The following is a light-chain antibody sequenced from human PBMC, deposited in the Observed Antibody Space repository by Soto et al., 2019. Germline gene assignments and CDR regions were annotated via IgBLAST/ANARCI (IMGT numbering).Light chain of an antibody. CDR3: QQYYSTPPRT. V-gene: IGKV4-1*01. CDR1: QSVLYSSNNKNY. Sequence: DIVMTQSPDSLAVSLGERATINCKSSQSVLYSSNNKNYLAWYQQKPGQPPKLLIYWASTRESGVPDLFSGSGSGTDFTLTISSLQAEDVAVYYCQQYYSTPPRTFGQGTKVEIK. CDR2: WAS. J-gene: IGKJ1*01.